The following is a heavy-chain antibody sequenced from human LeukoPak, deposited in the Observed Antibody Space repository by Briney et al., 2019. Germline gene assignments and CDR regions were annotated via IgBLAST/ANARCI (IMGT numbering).Heavy chain of an antibody. CDR3: ARHVNYDSSGYYPPSFGY. CDR2: IYPGDSDT. CDR1: GYSFTSYW. Sequence: GESLQISCNGSGYSFTSYWIGWVRQMPGKGLEWMGIIYPGDSDTRYSPSFQGQVTISADKSISTAYLQWSSLKASDTAMYYCARHVNYDSSGYYPPSFGYWGQGTLVTVSS. V-gene: IGHV5-51*01. J-gene: IGHJ4*02. D-gene: IGHD3-22*01.